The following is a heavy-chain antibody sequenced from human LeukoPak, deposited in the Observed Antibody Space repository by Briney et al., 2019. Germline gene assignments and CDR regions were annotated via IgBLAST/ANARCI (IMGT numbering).Heavy chain of an antibody. CDR2: IKQDGSEK. Sequence: GGSLRLSCAASGFTFSTYRMSWVRQAPGKGLEWVANIKQDGSEKHYVDSVKGRFTISRDNAKNSLYLQMSSLRAEDTAVYYCTRVEETATTAAIIRQYSSYYYYMDVWGKGNTVTVSS. D-gene: IGHD5-18*01. CDR3: TRVEETATTAAIIRQYSSYYYYMDV. CDR1: GFTFSTYR. V-gene: IGHV3-7*01. J-gene: IGHJ6*03.